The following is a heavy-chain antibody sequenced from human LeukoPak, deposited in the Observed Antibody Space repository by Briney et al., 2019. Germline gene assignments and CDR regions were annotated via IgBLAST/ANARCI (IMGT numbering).Heavy chain of an antibody. CDR1: GFTFSYYG. D-gene: IGHD3-16*02. V-gene: IGHV3-48*02. CDR2: IGSSGNTI. CDR3: ASFVAGPPH. J-gene: IGHJ4*02. Sequence: GGSLRLSCAASGFTFSYYGVNWVRQAPGKGLKWISYIGSSGNTIYYADSVKGRFTSSRDNARNSLYLQMNSLSDEDTAVYFCASFVAGPPHWGQGILVTVSS.